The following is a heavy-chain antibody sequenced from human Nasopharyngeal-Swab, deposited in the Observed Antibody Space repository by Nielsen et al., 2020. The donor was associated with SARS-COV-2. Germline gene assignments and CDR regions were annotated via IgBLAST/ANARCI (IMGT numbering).Heavy chain of an antibody. V-gene: IGHV4-39*01. Sequence: RQAPGKGLEWIGSIYYSGSTYYNPSLKSRVTISVDTSKNQFSLKLSSVTAADTAVYYCARRVARAPRHEGDYYYGMDVWGQGTTVIVSS. CDR3: ARRVARAPRHEGDYYYGMDV. CDR2: IYYSGST. D-gene: IGHD3-16*01. J-gene: IGHJ6*02.